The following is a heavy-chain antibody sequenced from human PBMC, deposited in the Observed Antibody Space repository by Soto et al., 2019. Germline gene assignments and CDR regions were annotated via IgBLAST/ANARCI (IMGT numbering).Heavy chain of an antibody. CDR1: GLTFTRS. J-gene: IGHJ4*02. D-gene: IGHD3-3*02. V-gene: IGHV3-23*01. CDR3: VRGGHFSEFDS. Sequence: EVKLLESGGGLVQRGGSLRLSCAASGLTFTRSMTWVRQAPGKGLEWVSTISGGDTKTYYADSVKGRFTISRDNSKNTVSLQMSSLRAEDTALYYCVRGGHFSEFDSWGQGTLVTVSS. CDR2: ISGGDTKT.